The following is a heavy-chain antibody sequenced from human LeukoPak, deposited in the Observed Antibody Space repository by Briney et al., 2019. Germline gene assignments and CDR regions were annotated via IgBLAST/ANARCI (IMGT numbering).Heavy chain of an antibody. CDR2: ISAYNGRT. CDR1: GYTFTSYY. J-gene: IGHJ4*02. V-gene: IGHV1-18*01. D-gene: IGHD5-18*01. CDR3: TKGGAMVATIDY. Sequence: ASVKVSCKASGYTFTSYYITLVRQAPGQGLEWVGWISAYNGRTNYAQKFQGRVTMTIDTSTTTAYMDLRSLTSDDTAMYYCTKGGAMVATIDYWGQGTLVTVSS.